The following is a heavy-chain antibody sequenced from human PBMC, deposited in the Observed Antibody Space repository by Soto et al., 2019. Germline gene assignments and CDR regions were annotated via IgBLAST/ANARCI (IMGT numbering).Heavy chain of an antibody. J-gene: IGHJ4*02. CDR2: IIAIFGTA. V-gene: IGHV1-69*05. CDR3: AREYSGTKGYFDY. CDR1: GGTFSSYA. D-gene: IGHD1-26*01. Sequence: ASVKVSCKASGGTFSSYAISWVRQAPGQGLEWMGWIIAIFGTANYAQKFQGRVTITTDESTSTAYMELSSLRSEDTAVYYCAREYSGTKGYFDYWGQGTLVTVSS.